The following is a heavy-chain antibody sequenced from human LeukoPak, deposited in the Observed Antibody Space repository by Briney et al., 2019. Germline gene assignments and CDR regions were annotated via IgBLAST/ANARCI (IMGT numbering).Heavy chain of an antibody. CDR3: ARVRYQLGWYYYYGMDV. D-gene: IGHD2-2*01. V-gene: IGHV4-34*01. Sequence: KSSETLSLTCAVYGGSFSGYYWSWIRQPPGKGLEWIGEINHSGSTNYNPSLKSRVTISVDTSKNQFSLKLSSVTAADTAVYYCARVRYQLGWYYYYGMDVWGQGTTVTVSS. J-gene: IGHJ6*02. CDR2: INHSGST. CDR1: GGSFSGYY.